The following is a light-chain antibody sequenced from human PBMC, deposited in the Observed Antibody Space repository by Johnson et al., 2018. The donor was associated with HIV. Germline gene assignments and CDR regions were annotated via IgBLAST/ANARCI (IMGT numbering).Light chain of an antibody. CDR1: NSNIGNNF. CDR3: GTWDISLSVLYV. CDR2: DNN. Sequence: QSVLTQPPSVSAAPGQKVTISCSGSNSNIGNNFVSWYQQLPGTAPQLLIYDNNKRTSGIPDRFAGSKSGTSATLGITGLQTGDEADYYCGTWDISLSVLYVFGTGTKFAVL. V-gene: IGLV1-51*01. J-gene: IGLJ1*01.